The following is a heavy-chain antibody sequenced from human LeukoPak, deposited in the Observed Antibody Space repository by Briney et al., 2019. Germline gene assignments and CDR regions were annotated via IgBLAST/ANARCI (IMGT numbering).Heavy chain of an antibody. J-gene: IGHJ4*02. V-gene: IGHV4-39*01. D-gene: IGHD2-15*01. Sequence: PSETLSLTCTVSGGSISSGSYYWGWLRQPPGTGLEGLGSIYYSGSTYYNPSLKSRITISVDTSKNQFSLKLSSVTAADTAVYYCARRSIVVVVAATSPLFDYWGQGTLVTVSS. CDR2: IYYSGST. CDR1: GGSISSGSYY. CDR3: ARRSIVVVVAATSPLFDY.